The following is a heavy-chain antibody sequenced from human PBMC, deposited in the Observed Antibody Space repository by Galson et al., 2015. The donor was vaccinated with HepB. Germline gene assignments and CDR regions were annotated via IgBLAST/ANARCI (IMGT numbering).Heavy chain of an antibody. CDR1: GFTFSSYA. J-gene: IGHJ6*03. Sequence: SLRLSCAASGFTFSSYAMHWVRQAPGKGLEWVAVISYDGSNKYYADSVKGRFTVSRDNSKNTLSLQMNSLRAEDTAVYYCARGVVVPATIRFNYYYYMDVWGKGTTVTVSS. CDR2: ISYDGSNK. D-gene: IGHD2-2*02. V-gene: IGHV3-30-3*01. CDR3: ARGVVVPATIRFNYYYYMDV.